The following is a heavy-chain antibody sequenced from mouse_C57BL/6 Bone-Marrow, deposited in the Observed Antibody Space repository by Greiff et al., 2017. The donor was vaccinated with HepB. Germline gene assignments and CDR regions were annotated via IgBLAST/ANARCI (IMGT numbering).Heavy chain of an antibody. CDR1: GYTFTDYE. CDR3: AGEGCDY. CDR2: IDPETGGT. J-gene: IGHJ2*01. Sequence: QVQLKESGAELVRPGASVTLSCKASGYTFTDYEMHWVKQTPVHGLEWIGAIDPETGGTAYNQKFKGKAILTADKSSSTAYMELRSLTSEDSAVYYCAGEGCDYWGQGTTLTVSS. D-gene: IGHD3-2*02. V-gene: IGHV1-15*01.